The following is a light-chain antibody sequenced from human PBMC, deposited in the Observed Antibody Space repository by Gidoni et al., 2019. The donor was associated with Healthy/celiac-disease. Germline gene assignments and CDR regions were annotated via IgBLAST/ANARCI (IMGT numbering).Light chain of an antibody. CDR2: CAS. CDR3: QQYYSTPYT. V-gene: IGKV4-1*01. J-gene: IGKJ2*01. Sequence: DIVMTQSPDSLAVSLGERATINCKSSQSVLYSSNNKNYLAWYQQKPGQPPQLLIYCASTRESGVPDRFSGSGSGTDFTLTISSLQAADVAVYYCQQYYSTPYTFXRXTKLEI. CDR1: QSVLYSSNNKNY.